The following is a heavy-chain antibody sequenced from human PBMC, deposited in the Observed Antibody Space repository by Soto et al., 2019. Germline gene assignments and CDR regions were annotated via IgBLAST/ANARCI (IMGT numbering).Heavy chain of an antibody. Sequence: VQLVESGGGLVQPGRSLRLSCAASGFTFRNFGMHWVRQAPGKGLEWVADISYDGDEKHYADSVKGRFIISRDNSKNTLYLQMNTLRTEDTAVYYCAKGQNYYLSGASYFDFWGQGSLVTVSS. D-gene: IGHD3-10*01. CDR2: ISYDGDEK. CDR1: GFTFRNFG. V-gene: IGHV3-30*18. CDR3: AKGQNYYLSGASYFDF. J-gene: IGHJ4*02.